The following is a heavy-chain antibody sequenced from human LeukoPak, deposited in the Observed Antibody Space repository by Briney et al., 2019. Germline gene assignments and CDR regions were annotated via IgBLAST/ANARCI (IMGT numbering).Heavy chain of an antibody. CDR1: GGSFSGYY. D-gene: IGHD3-22*01. V-gene: IGHV4-59*01. CDR2: IYYSGNS. Sequence: SETLSLTCAVYGGSFSGYYWSWIRQPPGKGLEWIGYIYYSGNSNYNPSLKSRVTISVDTSKNQFSLKLRSVTAADTAVYYCAGLGASGNGYLSWFDPWGQGTLVTVSS. CDR3: AGLGASGNGYLSWFDP. J-gene: IGHJ5*02.